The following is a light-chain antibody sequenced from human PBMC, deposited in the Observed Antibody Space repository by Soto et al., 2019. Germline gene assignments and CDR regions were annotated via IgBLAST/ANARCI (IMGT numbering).Light chain of an antibody. V-gene: IGLV1-51*01. CDR2: DNN. Sequence: QSVLTQPPSVSAAPGQKVTISCSGSSSNIGNNYVSWYQQRPGTAPKLLIYDNNKRPSGIPARFSGSKSGTSATLGITGLQTGDEADYYCGTWDSSLSAAVFGGGTKLTVL. J-gene: IGLJ2*01. CDR3: GTWDSSLSAAV. CDR1: SSNIGNNY.